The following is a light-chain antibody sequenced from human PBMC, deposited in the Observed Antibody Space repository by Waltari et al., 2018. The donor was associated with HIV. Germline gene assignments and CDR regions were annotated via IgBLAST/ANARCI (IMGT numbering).Light chain of an antibody. CDR2: GQN. V-gene: IGLV3-19*01. Sequence: SSELTQDPAVSVALGQTVRITCQGDSLRTYSASWHQQKPGQAPFLVIYGQNVRPSAIPDLVSCSDSVDAASMSITGAQTQDEGDYYGNSRDSSGDHLKFGGETKLTVL. J-gene: IGLJ2*01. CDR3: NSRDSSGDHLK. CDR1: SLRTYS.